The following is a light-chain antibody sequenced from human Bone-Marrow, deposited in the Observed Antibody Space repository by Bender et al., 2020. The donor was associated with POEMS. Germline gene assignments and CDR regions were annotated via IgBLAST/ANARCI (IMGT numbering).Light chain of an antibody. Sequence: VTQPRSVSESPGKTVTISCTGSSSNIGAGYDVHWYQQLPGTAPKLLIYANTKRPAGVPDRFSGSKSGTSASLAISGLQSEDEADYYCAAWEDSLNGWVFGGGTKLTVL. V-gene: IGLV1-50*01. CDR2: ANT. CDR3: AAWEDSLNGWV. CDR1: SSNIGAGYD. J-gene: IGLJ3*02.